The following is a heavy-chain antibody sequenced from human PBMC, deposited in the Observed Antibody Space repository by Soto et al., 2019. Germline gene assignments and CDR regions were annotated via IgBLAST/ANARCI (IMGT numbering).Heavy chain of an antibody. CDR2: IWYDGSNK. J-gene: IGHJ6*01. D-gene: IGHD6-13*01. CDR3: ARGNSIAGYYYYGMDV. CDR1: GFTFSSYG. V-gene: IGHV3-33*01. Sequence: GGSLRLSCAASGFTFSSYGMHWVRQAPGKGLEWVAVIWYDGSNKYYADSVKGRFTISRDNSKNTLYLQMNSLRAEDTAVYYCARGNSIAGYYYYGMDVWGQGTMVTVSS.